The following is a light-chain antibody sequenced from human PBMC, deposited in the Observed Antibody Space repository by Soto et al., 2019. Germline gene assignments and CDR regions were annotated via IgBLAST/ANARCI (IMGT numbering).Light chain of an antibody. J-gene: IGKJ1*01. CDR1: QTLSSDF. V-gene: IGKV3-20*01. Sequence: EIVLTQSPGTLSLSPGERAILSCRASQTLSSDFLAWYQQKPGQPPWLIIYGASRRATGVPERFSGSGTGTDFTLTISSLEPEDFAVYYCQHYDTSPPPRFGHGTKVDVK. CDR2: GAS. CDR3: QHYDTSPPPR.